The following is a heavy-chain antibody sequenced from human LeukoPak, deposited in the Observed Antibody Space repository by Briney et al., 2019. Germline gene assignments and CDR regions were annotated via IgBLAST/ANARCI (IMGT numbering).Heavy chain of an antibody. D-gene: IGHD3-16*01. Sequence: KPSETLSLTCTVSGGSISNYYWSWIRQPPGKGLEWIGYISHSGNTNYNPSLKSRVAISLDTSKNQFSLILSSVTAADTAVYYCARVGRGDYVWGSYSFDYWGQGTLVTVSS. CDR1: GGSISNYY. CDR3: ARVGRGDYVWGSYSFDY. V-gene: IGHV4-59*01. CDR2: ISHSGNT. J-gene: IGHJ4*02.